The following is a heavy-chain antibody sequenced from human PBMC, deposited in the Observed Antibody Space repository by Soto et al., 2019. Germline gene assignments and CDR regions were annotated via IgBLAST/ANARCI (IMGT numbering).Heavy chain of an antibody. J-gene: IGHJ6*03. Sequence: PVGSLRLSCAASGFTFSNAWMSWVRQAPGKGLEWVGRIKSKTDGGTTDYAAPVKGRFTISRDDSKNTLYLQMNSLRTEDTAVYYCTTARWLPSYMDVWGKGTTVTVSS. CDR2: IKSKTDGGTT. V-gene: IGHV3-15*01. CDR1: GFTFSNAW. D-gene: IGHD5-12*01. CDR3: TTARWLPSYMDV.